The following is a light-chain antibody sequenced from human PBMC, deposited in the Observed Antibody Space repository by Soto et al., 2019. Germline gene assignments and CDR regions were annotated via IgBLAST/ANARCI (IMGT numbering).Light chain of an antibody. J-gene: IGLJ2*01. CDR3: AAWDDSLNGVI. CDR2: SSN. V-gene: IGLV1-44*01. Sequence: QSVLTQPPSASGTPGQRVTISCSGGSSNIGSNTVTCYQQLPGTAPKLLIYSSNLRPSGVPDRFSGSESGTSAALAISGLQSEDEADYYCAAWDDSLNGVIFGGGTKLTVL. CDR1: SSNIGSNT.